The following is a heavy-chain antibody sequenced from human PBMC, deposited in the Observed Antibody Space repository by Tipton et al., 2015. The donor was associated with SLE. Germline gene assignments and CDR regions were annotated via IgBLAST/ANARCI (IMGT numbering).Heavy chain of an antibody. CDR1: GFTFSSHT. Sequence: SLRLSCAASGFTFSSHTMSWVRQAPGKGLEWVSVIYSDGSTDYGDSVKGRFTVSRDNYRNTLYLQMDYLSAEDTAVYYCAKNKGTYWGQGTLATVSS. D-gene: IGHD3-10*01. J-gene: IGHJ4*02. V-gene: IGHV3-23*03. CDR3: AKNKGTY. CDR2: IYSDGST.